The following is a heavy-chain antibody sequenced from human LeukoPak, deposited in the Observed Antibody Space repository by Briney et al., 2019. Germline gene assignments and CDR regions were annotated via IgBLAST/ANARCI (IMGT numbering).Heavy chain of an antibody. D-gene: IGHD6-13*01. CDR2: ISGSGGST. J-gene: IGHJ4*02. CDR1: GFTFSSYA. V-gene: IGHV3-23*01. CDR3: AKMAAAGTIPYYFDY. Sequence: GGSLKLSCVASGFTFSSYAMSWVRQAPGKGLEWVSAISGSGGSTYYADSVKGRFTISRDNSKNTLYLQMNSLRAEDTAVYYCAKMAAAGTIPYYFDYWGQGTLVTVSS.